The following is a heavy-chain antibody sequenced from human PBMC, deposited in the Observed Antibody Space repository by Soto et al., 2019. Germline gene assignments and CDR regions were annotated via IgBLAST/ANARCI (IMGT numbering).Heavy chain of an antibody. J-gene: IGHJ4*02. V-gene: IGHV3-33*01. CDR1: GFTFSNYG. D-gene: IGHD3-10*01. Sequence: QVQLVESGGGVVQPGRSLRLSCAASGFTFSNYGMHWVRQAPGKGPEWVAVIWYDGSNKDYADSVKGRFTISRDNSKNTLYLQMNSLKAEATAGYYCASALETGDYWGKGTLVTVSS. CDR2: IWYDGSNK. CDR3: ASALETGDY.